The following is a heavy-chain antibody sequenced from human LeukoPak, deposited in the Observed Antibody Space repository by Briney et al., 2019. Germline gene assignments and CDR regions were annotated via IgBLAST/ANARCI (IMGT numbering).Heavy chain of an antibody. D-gene: IGHD1-26*01. J-gene: IGHJ4*02. CDR1: GGSISSNAYY. CDR3: AYSGSYGHLGY. Sequence: SETLSLTCTVSGGSISSNAYYWAWIRQPPGKGLEWIGSIYSSVSTYYNPSLKSRVTISVDTSKNQFSLRLSSVTAADTALYYCAYSGSYGHLGYWGQGTLVTVSS. CDR2: IYSSVST. V-gene: IGHV4-39*01.